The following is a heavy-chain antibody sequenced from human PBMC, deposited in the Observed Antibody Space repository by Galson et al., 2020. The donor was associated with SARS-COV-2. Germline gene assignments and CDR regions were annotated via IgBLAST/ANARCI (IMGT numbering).Heavy chain of an antibody. V-gene: IGHV4-59*08. CDR1: GGSIGTYY. Sequence: ETSETLSLTCTVSGGSIGTYYWSWIRQSPGKGLEWIGYMYDSGSTIYNPSLKSRVTISPATSKQQFSLNLSSVTAADTAIYYCAKHVGSSGYFAYWGQGTLVTVSS. CDR3: AKHVGSSGYFAY. CDR2: MYDSGST. D-gene: IGHD6-25*01. J-gene: IGHJ4*02.